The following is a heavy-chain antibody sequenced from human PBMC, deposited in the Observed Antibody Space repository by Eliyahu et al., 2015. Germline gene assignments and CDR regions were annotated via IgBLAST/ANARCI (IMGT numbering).Heavy chain of an antibody. J-gene: IGHJ4*02. CDR3: AKDPTSTVATRFDY. D-gene: IGHD4-23*01. V-gene: IGHV3-23*01. Sequence: VQLLXSGGGLVQPGGSXRLSCAASGFTFSSYAMXWVRQAPGKGLEWVSVISGSGGSTYYADSVKGRFTISRDNSKNTLYLQMNSLXAEDTAVYYCAKDPTSTVATRFDYWGQGTLVTVSS. CDR1: GFTFSSYA. CDR2: ISGSGGST.